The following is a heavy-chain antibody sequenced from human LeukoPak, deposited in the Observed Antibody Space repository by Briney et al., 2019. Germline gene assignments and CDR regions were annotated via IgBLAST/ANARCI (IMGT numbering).Heavy chain of an antibody. CDR1: GFTFSNAW. CDR2: IKSKTDGGTT. Sequence: GGSLRLSCAASGFTFSNAWMSWVRQAPGKGLEWVGCIKSKTDGGTTDYAAPVKGRFTISRDDSKNTLYLQMNSLKTEDTAVYYCLWLLDYWGQGTLVTVSS. D-gene: IGHD6-19*01. CDR3: LWLLDY. J-gene: IGHJ4*02. V-gene: IGHV3-15*01.